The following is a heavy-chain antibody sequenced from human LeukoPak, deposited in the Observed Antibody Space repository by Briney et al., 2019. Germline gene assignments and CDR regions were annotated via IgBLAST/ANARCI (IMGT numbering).Heavy chain of an antibody. Sequence: GGSLRLSCAASGFTFSNAWMSWVRQALGKGLEWVGRIKSKTDGGTTDYAAPVKGRFTISRDDSKNTLYLQMNSLKTEDTAVYYCAKDRAWGGFLEWSDAFDIWGQGTMVTVSS. D-gene: IGHD3-3*01. CDR1: GFTFSNAW. CDR2: IKSKTDGGTT. J-gene: IGHJ3*02. CDR3: AKDRAWGGFLEWSDAFDI. V-gene: IGHV3-15*01.